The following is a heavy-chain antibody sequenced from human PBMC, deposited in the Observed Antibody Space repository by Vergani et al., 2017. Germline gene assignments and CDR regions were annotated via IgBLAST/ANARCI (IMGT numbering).Heavy chain of an antibody. J-gene: IGHJ3*02. CDR1: GFTFSSYG. Sequence: QVQLVESGGGVVQPGRSLRLSCAASGFTFSSYGMHWVRQAPGKGLEWVAVIWYDGSNKYYADSVKGRFTISRENSKNTLYLQMNSLRAEDTAVYYCAREGIAVAAVPFDIWGQGTMVTVSS. D-gene: IGHD6-19*01. CDR3: AREGIAVAAVPFDI. CDR2: IWYDGSNK. V-gene: IGHV3-33*01.